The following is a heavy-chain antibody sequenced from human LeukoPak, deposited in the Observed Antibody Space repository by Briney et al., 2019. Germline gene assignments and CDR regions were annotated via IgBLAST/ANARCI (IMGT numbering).Heavy chain of an antibody. CDR2: LSGSGTYI. J-gene: IGHJ4*02. Sequence: PGGSLRLSCAASGFTFSSYRMNWVRQAPGEGLEWVSSLSGSGTYIYYADSVKGRFTISRDNAKNSLYLQMISLRADDMAVYYCAREATGMAAAGLDYWGQGTLVTVSS. CDR3: AREATGMAAAGLDY. D-gene: IGHD6-13*01. CDR1: GFTFSSYR. V-gene: IGHV3-21*01.